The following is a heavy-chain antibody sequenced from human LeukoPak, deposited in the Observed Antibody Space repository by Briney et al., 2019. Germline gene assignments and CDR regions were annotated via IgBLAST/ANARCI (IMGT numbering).Heavy chain of an antibody. CDR3: AREHSSSWDQFDY. J-gene: IGHJ4*02. CDR2: IIPILGIA. Sequence: SVKVSCKASGGTFSSYAISWVRQAPGQGLEWMGRIIPILGIANYAQKFQGRVTITADKSTSTAYMELSSLRSDDTAVYYCAREHSSSWDQFDYWGQGTLVTVSS. CDR1: GGTFSSYA. V-gene: IGHV1-69*04. D-gene: IGHD6-13*01.